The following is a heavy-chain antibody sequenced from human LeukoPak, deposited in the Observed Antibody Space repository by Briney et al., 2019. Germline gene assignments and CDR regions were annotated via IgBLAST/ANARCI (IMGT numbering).Heavy chain of an antibody. V-gene: IGHV1-3*01. CDR2: INAGNGNT. J-gene: IGHJ4*02. CDR3: ARDYCSGGSCYNYYFDY. D-gene: IGHD2-15*01. CDR1: GYTFTSYA. Sequence: GASVKVSCKASGYTFTSYAMHWVRQAPGQRLEWMGWINAGNGNTKYSQKFQGRVTITRDTSASTAYMELSSLRSEDTAVYYCARDYCSGGSCYNYYFDYWGQGTLVTVSS.